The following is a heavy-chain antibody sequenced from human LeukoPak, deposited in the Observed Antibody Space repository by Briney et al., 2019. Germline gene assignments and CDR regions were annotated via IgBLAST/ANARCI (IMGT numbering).Heavy chain of an antibody. CDR2: INHSGST. V-gene: IGHV4-34*01. CDR3: CNSHYSSSSHDY. D-gene: IGHD6-6*01. CDR1: GGSFSGYY. Sequence: NASETLSLTCAVYGGSFSGYYWSWIRQPPGKGLEWIGEINHSGSTNYNPSLKSRVTISVDTSKNQFSLKLSSVTAAATAVYYCCNSHYSSSSHDYWGQGTLVTVSS. J-gene: IGHJ4*02.